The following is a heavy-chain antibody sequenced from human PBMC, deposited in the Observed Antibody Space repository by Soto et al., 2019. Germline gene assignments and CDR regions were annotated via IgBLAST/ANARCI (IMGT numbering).Heavy chain of an antibody. Sequence: SSETLSLTCTVSGGFVNSDTHSWSWIRQTPGKRLEWIGFIYSGGSTKNPSLRSRVTMSVDTSKNQFSLKLRSVIVADTAVYHCARFVRSCSATTCSTRADVWGQGITVTVSS. CDR3: ARFVRSCSATTCSTRADV. CDR2: IYSGGST. D-gene: IGHD2-2*01. J-gene: IGHJ6*01. V-gene: IGHV4-61*01. CDR1: GGFVNSDTHS.